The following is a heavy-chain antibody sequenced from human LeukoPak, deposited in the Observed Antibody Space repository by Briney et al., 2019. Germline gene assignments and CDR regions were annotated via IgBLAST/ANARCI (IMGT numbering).Heavy chain of an antibody. D-gene: IGHD3-3*01. CDR3: AKDGRTLSGVARNDY. Sequence: GGSLRLSCAASGLTFGSYAMTWVRQAPGKGLEWVSTISGSGGTTYYADSVKGRFTISRDNSKNTLYLQMNSLRAEDTAVYYCAKDGRTLSGVARNDYWGQGTLVSVSS. CDR2: ISGSGGTT. V-gene: IGHV3-23*01. CDR1: GLTFGSYA. J-gene: IGHJ4*02.